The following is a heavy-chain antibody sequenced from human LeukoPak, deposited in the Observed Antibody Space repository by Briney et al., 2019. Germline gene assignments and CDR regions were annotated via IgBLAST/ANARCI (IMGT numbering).Heavy chain of an antibody. CDR3: ATFRVSPELNWFDP. Sequence: GGTLRLSCAASGFTFSSYGMSWVRQAPGKGLEWVSAISGSGGSTYYADSVKGRFTISRDNAKNSLYLQMNSLRAEDTAVYYCATFRVSPELNWFDPWGQGTLVTVSS. CDR1: GFTFSSYG. D-gene: IGHD6-13*01. J-gene: IGHJ5*02. V-gene: IGHV3-23*01. CDR2: ISGSGGST.